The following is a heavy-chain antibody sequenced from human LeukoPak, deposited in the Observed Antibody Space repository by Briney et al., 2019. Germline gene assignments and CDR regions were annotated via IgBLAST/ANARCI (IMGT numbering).Heavy chain of an antibody. J-gene: IGHJ3*02. CDR1: GGSISSGGYS. Sequence: PSETLSLTCAVSGGSISSGGYSWSWIRQPPGKGLEWIGYIHHSGSTHFNPSLKSRVNISVDRSNNQLSLSLSSVTAADTAVYYCARDLMEGAFDIWGQGTMVTVSS. V-gene: IGHV4-30-2*01. CDR2: IHHSGST. CDR3: ARDLMEGAFDI. D-gene: IGHD2-8*01.